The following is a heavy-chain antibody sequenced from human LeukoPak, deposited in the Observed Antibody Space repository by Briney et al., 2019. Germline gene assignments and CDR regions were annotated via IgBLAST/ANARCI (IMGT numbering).Heavy chain of an antibody. CDR3: ARHHIVGFYYYGMDV. CDR1: GGSISSYY. Sequence: SETLSLTCTVSGGSISSYYWSWIRQPPGKGLEWIGYIYYSGSTNYNPSLKSRVTISVDTSKNQFSLKLSSVTAADTAVHYCARHHIVGFYYYGMDVWGQGTTVTVSS. D-gene: IGHD2-21*01. J-gene: IGHJ6*02. V-gene: IGHV4-59*08. CDR2: IYYSGST.